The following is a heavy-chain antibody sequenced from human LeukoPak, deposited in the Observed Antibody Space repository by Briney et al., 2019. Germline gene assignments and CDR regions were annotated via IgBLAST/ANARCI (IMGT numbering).Heavy chain of an antibody. CDR1: GGSISRSY. CDR2: ISPSGYT. CDR3: ARHTRDRNYGGYDY. V-gene: IGHV4-59*08. J-gene: IGHJ4*02. D-gene: IGHD4-17*01. Sequence: SETLSLTCIVSGGSISRSYWGWLRQPPGKGLEYIGYISPSGYTNYNPSLKSRVTISVDTSKNQVSLRLTSVTAADTAVYYCARHTRDRNYGGYDYWGQGTLVTVSS.